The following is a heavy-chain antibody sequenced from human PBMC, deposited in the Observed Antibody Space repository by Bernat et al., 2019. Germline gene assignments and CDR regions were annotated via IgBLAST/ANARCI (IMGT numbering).Heavy chain of an antibody. Sequence: EVQLLESGGGLVQPGGSLRLSCAASGFTFSSYAMNWVRQAPGKGLEWVSVISGSGGSTYYADSVKGRFTISRDNSNNTLYLYMNSLRAEDTAVYYCAKAALNVVKYYFDYWGQGTLVTVSS. V-gene: IGHV3-23*01. CDR2: ISGSGGST. J-gene: IGHJ4*02. D-gene: IGHD2-15*01. CDR1: GFTFSSYA. CDR3: AKAALNVVKYYFDY.